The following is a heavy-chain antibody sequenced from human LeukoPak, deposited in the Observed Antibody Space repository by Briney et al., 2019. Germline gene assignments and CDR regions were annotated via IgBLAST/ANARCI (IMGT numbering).Heavy chain of an antibody. D-gene: IGHD6-19*01. V-gene: IGHV3-7*01. CDR3: AKGGYSSGWDVGY. CDR1: GFTFSNYW. CDR2: IKQDGSEK. J-gene: IGHJ4*02. Sequence: GGSLRLSCAASGFTFSNYWMNWVRQAPGKGLEWVANIKQDGSEKYYVDSVEGRFTISRDNSKNTLYLQMNSLRAEDTAVYYCAKGGYSSGWDVGYWGQGTLVTVSS.